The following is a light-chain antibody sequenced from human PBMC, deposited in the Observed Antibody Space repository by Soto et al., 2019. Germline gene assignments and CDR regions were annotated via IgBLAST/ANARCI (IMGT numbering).Light chain of an antibody. CDR1: QGISSY. J-gene: IGKJ1*01. V-gene: IGKV1-8*01. CDR3: QQYYSYPRT. CDR2: DAS. Sequence: AIRMTQSPSSFSAATGDRVTITCRASQGISSYLAWYQQKPGKAPKLLIYDASTLQSGVPSRFSGSGYGTDFTLTISCLQSEDFATYYCQQYYSYPRTFGQGTKVEIK.